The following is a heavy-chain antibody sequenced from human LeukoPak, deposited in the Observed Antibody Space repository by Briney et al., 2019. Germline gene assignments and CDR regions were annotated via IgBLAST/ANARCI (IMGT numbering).Heavy chain of an antibody. CDR2: ISYDGSNK. CDR3: AKDYGSGSYFFDY. CDR1: GFTLSSYG. D-gene: IGHD3-10*01. V-gene: IGHV3-30*18. J-gene: IGHJ4*02. Sequence: PGGSLRLSCAASGFTLSSYGMHWVRQAPGKGLEWVAVISYDGSNKYYADSVKGRFTISRDNSKNTLYLQMNSLRAEDTAVYYCAKDYGSGSYFFDYWGQGTLVTVSP.